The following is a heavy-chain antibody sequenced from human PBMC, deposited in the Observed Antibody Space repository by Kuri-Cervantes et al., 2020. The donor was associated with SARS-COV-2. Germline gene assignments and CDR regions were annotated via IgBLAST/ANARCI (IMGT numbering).Heavy chain of an antibody. Sequence: ASVKVSCKAPETTFPNYDINWVRQATGQGLEWMGMVKTNSGNTLYAQFFQGRVTMTRNTSISTAYMELSSLRSEDTAVYYCARGVPWGWSGYSQADAFDIWGQGTMVTVSS. D-gene: IGHD3-3*01. CDR3: ARGVPWGWSGYSQADAFDI. CDR2: VKTNSGNT. J-gene: IGHJ3*02. V-gene: IGHV1-8*01. CDR1: ETTFPNYD.